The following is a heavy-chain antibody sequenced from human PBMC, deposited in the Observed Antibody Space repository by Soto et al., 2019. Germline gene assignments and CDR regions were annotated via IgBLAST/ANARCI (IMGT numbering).Heavy chain of an antibody. CDR3: ARDGLSSYSSGWYYFDY. CDR2: INARGGST. V-gene: IGHV1-46*01. Sequence: QVQLVQSGAEVKKPGASVKVSCKASGYTFTSYYMQWVRQAPGQGLEWMGIINARGGSTSYAQKFQGRVTMTRDTSTSTGYRALSSLRSEDTAVYYCARDGLSSYSSGWYYFDYWGQGTLVTVSS. J-gene: IGHJ4*02. D-gene: IGHD6-19*01. CDR1: GYTFTSYY.